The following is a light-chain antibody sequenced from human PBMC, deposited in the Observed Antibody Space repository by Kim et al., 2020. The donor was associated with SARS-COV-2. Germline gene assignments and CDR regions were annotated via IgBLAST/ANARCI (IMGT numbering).Light chain of an antibody. V-gene: IGKV3-11*01. CDR1: QSVSSY. Sequence: SPGERAPLSCRASQSVSSYLAWYQQKPGQAPRLLIYDASNRATGIPARFSGSGSGTDFTLTISSLEPEDFAVYYCQQRSNWLPLTFGGGTKVDIK. J-gene: IGKJ4*01. CDR3: QQRSNWLPLT. CDR2: DAS.